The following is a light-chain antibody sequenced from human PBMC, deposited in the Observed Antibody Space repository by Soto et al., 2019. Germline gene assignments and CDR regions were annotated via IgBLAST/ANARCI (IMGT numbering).Light chain of an antibody. V-gene: IGKV3-11*01. Sequence: EIVLTQSPGTLSLSPGDRATLSCRAGQSVSNSYLAWYQQKPGQAPRLLVYDASERATGIPARFSGSGSGTDFTLTISSLEPDDSAIYYCQPRSNWPPIPFGQGTRLAIK. J-gene: IGKJ5*01. CDR1: QSVSNSY. CDR2: DAS. CDR3: QPRSNWPPIP.